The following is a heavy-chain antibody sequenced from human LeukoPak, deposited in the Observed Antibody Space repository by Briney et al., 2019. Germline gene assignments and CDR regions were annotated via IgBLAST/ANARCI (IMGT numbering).Heavy chain of an antibody. CDR2: ISGSGKNT. J-gene: IGHJ4*02. V-gene: IGHV3-23*01. D-gene: IGHD1-1*01. Sequence: PGGSLRLSCAASGFTFSSYVMSWVRQAPGKGLEWVSAISGSGKNTYYADSVKGRFTISRDNSKNTLYLQMNSLRAEDTAVYYCAKTTFYYFDYWGQGTLVTVSP. CDR1: GFTFSSYV. CDR3: AKTTFYYFDY.